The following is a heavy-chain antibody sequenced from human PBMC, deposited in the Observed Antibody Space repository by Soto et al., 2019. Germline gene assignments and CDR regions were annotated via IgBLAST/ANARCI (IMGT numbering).Heavy chain of an antibody. D-gene: IGHD1-26*01. CDR3: AREVGATLNWFDP. CDR2: IIPIFGTA. J-gene: IGHJ5*02. Sequence: QVQLVQSGAEVKKPGSSVKVSCKASGGTFSSYAISWVRQAPGQGLEWMGGIIPIFGTANYAQKFQGRVTSTADESTSTAYMELSSLKSEDTVVYYCAREVGATLNWFDPWGQGTLVTVSS. V-gene: IGHV1-69*01. CDR1: GGTFSSYA.